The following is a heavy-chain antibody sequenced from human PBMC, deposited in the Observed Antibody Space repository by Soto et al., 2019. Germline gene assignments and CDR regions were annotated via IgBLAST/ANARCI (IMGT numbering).Heavy chain of an antibody. J-gene: IGHJ4*02. CDR2: VNPNNGDT. CDR1: GYTFSNYD. D-gene: IGHD3-10*01. CDR3: AKVARKGSAIDFDY. Sequence: QVQLVQSGAELKKPGASVKVSCKASGYTFSNYDMNWVRQATGQGPEWIGWVNPNNGDTGYAQKFQGRVTLTTDISPTTGYMALTSPRSEETAIYSCAKVARKGSAIDFDYWGQGTLITVSS. V-gene: IGHV1-8*01.